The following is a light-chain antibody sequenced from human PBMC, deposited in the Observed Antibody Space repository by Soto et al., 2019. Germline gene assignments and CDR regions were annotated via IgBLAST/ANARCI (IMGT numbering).Light chain of an antibody. Sequence: DIQMTQSPSSLSASVGDRVTITCRASQGISNYLAWYQQKPGTVPKLLXSAASTLQKGVPSRFSGSGSGTELTLTISSLQSEDFAVYYCQQYNNWPPLTFGGGTKVDIK. J-gene: IGKJ4*01. CDR2: AAS. CDR3: QQYNNWPPLT. CDR1: QGISNY. V-gene: IGKV1-27*01.